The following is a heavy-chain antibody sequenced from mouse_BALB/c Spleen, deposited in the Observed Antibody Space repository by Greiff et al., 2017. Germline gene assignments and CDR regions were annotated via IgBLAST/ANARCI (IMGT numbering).Heavy chain of an antibody. V-gene: IGHV5-17*02. Sequence: VESGGGLVQPGGSRKLSCAASGFTFSSFGMHWVRQAPEKGLEWVAYISSGSSTIYYADTVKGRFTISRDNPKNTLFLQMTSLRSEDTAMYYCARSPYDYDGGYAMDYWGQGTSVTVSS. CDR1: GFTFSSFG. CDR3: ARSPYDYDGGYAMDY. CDR2: ISSGSSTI. D-gene: IGHD2-4*01. J-gene: IGHJ4*01.